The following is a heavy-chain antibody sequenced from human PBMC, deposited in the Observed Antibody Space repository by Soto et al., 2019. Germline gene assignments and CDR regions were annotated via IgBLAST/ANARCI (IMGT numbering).Heavy chain of an antibody. J-gene: IGHJ4*02. CDR3: AKAKNDYNWDNRPPFDY. CDR1: GFTLRNYA. D-gene: IGHD1-20*01. V-gene: IGHV3-23*01. Sequence: GGSLRLSCEASGFTLRNYAMTWVRQAPGKGLEWVSLISANDVGTYYAESVRTRFTISTDQSRNTVYLQMDSLRADDTAIYYCAKAKNDYNWDNRPPFDYWGQGTLVTVSS. CDR2: ISANDVGT.